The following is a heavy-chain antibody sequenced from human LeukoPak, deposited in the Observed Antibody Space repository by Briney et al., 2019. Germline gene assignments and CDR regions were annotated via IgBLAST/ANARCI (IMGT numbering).Heavy chain of an antibody. Sequence: ASVKVSCKASGYTFTNFGINWVRQAPGQGLEWMGWISAYNGNTNYAQKLQGRVTMTTDTSTSTAYMELRSLRSDDTAVYYCARESELLLGYYYGMDVWGQGTTVTVSS. D-gene: IGHD1-26*01. V-gene: IGHV1-18*01. J-gene: IGHJ6*02. CDR2: ISAYNGNT. CDR3: ARESELLLGYYYGMDV. CDR1: GYTFTNFG.